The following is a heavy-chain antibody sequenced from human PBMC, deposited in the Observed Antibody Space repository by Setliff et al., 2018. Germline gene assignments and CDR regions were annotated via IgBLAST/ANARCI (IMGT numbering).Heavy chain of an antibody. CDR3: RLAHCNTTSCEEALDF. Sequence: PSETLSLTCTDSGLSLSSTTYYWAWVRQPPGKRLEWIGSVSYFGSGYYNPSLRGRVATSLDTSKNQFSLNLNSVTAADTAVYYFRLAHCNTTSCEEALDFWSQGTLVTVSS. CDR1: GLSLSSTTYY. J-gene: IGHJ4*02. CDR2: VSYFGSG. D-gene: IGHD2-2*01. V-gene: IGHV4-39*07.